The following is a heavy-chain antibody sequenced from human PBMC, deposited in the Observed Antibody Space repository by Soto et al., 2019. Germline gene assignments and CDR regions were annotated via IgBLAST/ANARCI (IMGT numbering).Heavy chain of an antibody. D-gene: IGHD2-15*01. J-gene: IGHJ4*02. CDR3: TRGDMALNDY. CDR2: IRSKAYGGTT. V-gene: IGHV3-49*04. CDR1: GFSFGDYT. Sequence: GSLRLSCTASGFSFGDYTMSWVRQAPGKGLEWVGFIRSKAYGGTTEYAASVKGRFTISRDDSKSIAYLQMNSLKTEDTAVYYCTRGDMALNDYWGQGTLVIVSS.